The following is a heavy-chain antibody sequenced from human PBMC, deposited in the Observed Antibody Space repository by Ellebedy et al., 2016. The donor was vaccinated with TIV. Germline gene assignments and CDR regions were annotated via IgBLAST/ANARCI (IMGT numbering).Heavy chain of an antibody. J-gene: IGHJ4*02. CDR3: ATSRARVY. CDR2: ISSSGSYL. V-gene: IGHV3-21*01. CDR1: GFTFSSYT. Sequence: PGGSLRLSCAASGFTFSSYTINWVRQTPGKGLEWVLSISSSGSYLYYADSVKGRFTISRDNAKNSLYLQMNSLRVDDTAVYYCATSRARVYWGQGTLVTVSS.